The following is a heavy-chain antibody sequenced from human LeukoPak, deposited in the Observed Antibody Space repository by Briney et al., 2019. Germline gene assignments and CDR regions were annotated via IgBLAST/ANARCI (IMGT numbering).Heavy chain of an antibody. CDR2: IYSGGST. CDR3: AGGYYSASNY. J-gene: IGHJ4*02. D-gene: IGHD2/OR15-2a*01. Sequence: GGSLRLSCAASGFTVSSNYMSWVRQAPGKGLEWVSLIYSGGSTFYADSVKGRFTISRDISKNTLYLQINTLRAEDTAVYYCAGGYYSASNYWGPGTLVTVSS. V-gene: IGHV3-66*01. CDR1: GFTVSSNY.